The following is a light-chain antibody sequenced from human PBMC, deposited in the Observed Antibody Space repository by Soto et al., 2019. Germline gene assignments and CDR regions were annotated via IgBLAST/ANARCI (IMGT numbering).Light chain of an antibody. CDR2: AAS. V-gene: IGKV1-9*01. CDR3: QQFISYPPG. J-gene: IGKJ3*01. Sequence: DIQLTQSPSFLSASGGDRVTITCRASQGISTFLAWYQQRPGKAPKLLIYAASTLQSGVPSRFSGSGSGTEFTLTISSLQPEDFATYYCQQFISYPPGFGPGTKVDIK. CDR1: QGISTF.